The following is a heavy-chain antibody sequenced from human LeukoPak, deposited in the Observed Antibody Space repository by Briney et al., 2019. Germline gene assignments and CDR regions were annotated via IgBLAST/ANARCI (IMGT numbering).Heavy chain of an antibody. CDR1: GGSISGTYY. J-gene: IGHJ3*01. D-gene: IGHD3-16*01. V-gene: IGHV4-59*08. CDR3: ARRWVYDKRAFDA. Sequence: SETLSLTCTVSGGSISGTYYWSWIRQPPGKGLEWIGYIYYTGTTDSDPSLKSRVTISLDTSKNQFSLNLSSVTAADTAVFYCARRWVYDKRAFDAWGQGTMVTVSS. CDR2: IYYTGTT.